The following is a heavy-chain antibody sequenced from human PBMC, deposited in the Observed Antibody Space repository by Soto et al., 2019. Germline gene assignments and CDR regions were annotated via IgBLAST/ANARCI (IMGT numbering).Heavy chain of an antibody. CDR3: ARKTSIASAGGVSDYFDY. J-gene: IGHJ4*02. CDR2: INHSGST. V-gene: IGHV4-34*01. CDR1: GGSFSGYY. D-gene: IGHD6-13*01. Sequence: SETLYLTXAVYGGSFSGYYWSWIRQPPGKGLEWIGEINHSGSTNYNPSLKSRVTISVDTSKNQFSLKLSSVTAADTAVYYCARKTSIASAGGVSDYFDYWGQGALVTVSS.